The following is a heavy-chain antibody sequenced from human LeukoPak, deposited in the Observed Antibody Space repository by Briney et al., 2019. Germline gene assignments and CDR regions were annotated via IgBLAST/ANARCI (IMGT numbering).Heavy chain of an antibody. CDR1: GFTFSSYA. CDR2: IGGSGGST. Sequence: GGSLRLSCAASGFTFSSYAMSWVRQAPGKGLEWVSAIGGSGGSTYYADSVKGRFTISRDNSKNTLYLQMNSLRAEDTAVYYCAKDPYYDFWSGPFDYWGQGTLVTVSS. V-gene: IGHV3-23*01. D-gene: IGHD3-3*01. J-gene: IGHJ4*02. CDR3: AKDPYYDFWSGPFDY.